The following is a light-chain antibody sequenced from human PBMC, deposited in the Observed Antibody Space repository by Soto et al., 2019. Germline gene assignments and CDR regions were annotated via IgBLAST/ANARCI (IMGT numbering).Light chain of an antibody. CDR1: SSDVGGYNY. Sequence: QSALTQPRSVSGSPGQSVTISCTGTSSDVGGYNYVSWYLQHPGKAPKVMIYDVSKRPSGVPDRFSGSKSGNTASLTISGLQAEDEADYYCCSYAGSSTFYVFGTGTKLTVL. CDR2: DVS. J-gene: IGLJ1*01. V-gene: IGLV2-11*01. CDR3: CSYAGSSTFYV.